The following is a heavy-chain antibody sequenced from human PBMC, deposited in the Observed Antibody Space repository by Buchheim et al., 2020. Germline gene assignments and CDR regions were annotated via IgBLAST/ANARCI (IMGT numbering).Heavy chain of an antibody. CDR1: GGSISSGSYH. CDR3: ASLWYDSSGYYYFDY. CDR2: IYTSGST. J-gene: IGHJ4*02. Sequence: QVQLQESGPGLVKPSQTLSLTCTVSGGSISSGSYHWSWIRQPAGKGLEWIGRIYTSGSTNYNPSLKSRVTISVDTSKNQSSLKLSSVTAADTAVYYCASLWYDSSGYYYFDYWGQGTL. D-gene: IGHD3-22*01. V-gene: IGHV4-61*02.